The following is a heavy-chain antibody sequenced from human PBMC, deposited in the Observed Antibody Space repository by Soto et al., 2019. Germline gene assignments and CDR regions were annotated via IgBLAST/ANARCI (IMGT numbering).Heavy chain of an antibody. CDR3: ASRSGTYPYYFDY. J-gene: IGHJ4*02. D-gene: IGHD1-26*01. CDR1: GYTFTSYG. V-gene: IGHV1-18*01. CDR2: ISTYNGNT. Sequence: HVQLVQSGTEVKKPGASVKVSCKVSGYTFTSYGMSWMRQAPGQGLEWMGWISTYNGNTNYAQNLQGRVSMTTDTSTSTAYMELRSLRSDDTAVYYCASRSGTYPYYFDYWGQGPWSPSPQ.